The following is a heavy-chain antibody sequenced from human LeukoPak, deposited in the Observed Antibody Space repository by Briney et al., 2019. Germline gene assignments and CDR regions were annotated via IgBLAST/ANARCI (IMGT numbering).Heavy chain of an antibody. D-gene: IGHD6-25*01. CDR2: ISESSGNT. CDR3: AKGLIPGRLRFGVDV. J-gene: IGHJ6*02. Sequence: GASLRLSCAASGFTFSSYAMNWVRQAPGKGLGWVSGISESSGNTYYADSVKGRFTISRDNSKNTLYLQMNSLRAEDTAVYYCAKGLIPGRLRFGVDVWGQGTTVTVSS. CDR1: GFTFSSYA. V-gene: IGHV3-23*01.